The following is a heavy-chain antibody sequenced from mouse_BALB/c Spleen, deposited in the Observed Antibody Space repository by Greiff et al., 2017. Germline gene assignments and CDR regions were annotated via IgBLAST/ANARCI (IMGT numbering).Heavy chain of an antibody. CDR3: TRDYYGSYYFDY. Sequence: QVQLKQSGAELVKPGASVKLSCKASGYTFTSYYMYWVKQRPGQGLEWIGEINPSNGGTNFNEKFKSKATLTVDKSSSTAYMQLSSLTSEDSAVYYCTRDYYGSYYFDYWGQGTTLTVSS. CDR2: INPSNGGT. D-gene: IGHD1-2*01. J-gene: IGHJ2*01. CDR1: GYTFTSYY. V-gene: IGHV1S81*02.